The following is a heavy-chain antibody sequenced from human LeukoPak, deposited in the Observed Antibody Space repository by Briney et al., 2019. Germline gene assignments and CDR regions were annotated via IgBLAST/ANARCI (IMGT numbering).Heavy chain of an antibody. CDR2: IHHSGST. CDR1: GGSISRSNW. Sequence: SGTLSLTCAVSGGSISRSNWWSWVRQPPGKGLQWIGEIHHSGSTDYNPSLKSRVTISVDTSKNQFSLKLTSVTAADTAVYYCARGDWLPLPYAFDHWGQGTLVTVSS. CDR3: ARGDWLPLPYAFDH. D-gene: IGHD5-12*01. J-gene: IGHJ4*02. V-gene: IGHV4-4*02.